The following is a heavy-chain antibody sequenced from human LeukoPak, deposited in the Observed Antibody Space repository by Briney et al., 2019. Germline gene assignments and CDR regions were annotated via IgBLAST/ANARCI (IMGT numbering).Heavy chain of an antibody. D-gene: IGHD1-26*01. CDR3: AKQKGIVGATRGFDY. Sequence: QPGGSLRLSCAASGFTFDDYAMHWVRQAPEKGLEWVSGISWNSGSIGYADSVKGRFTISRDNAKNSLYLQMYSLGAEDTALYYCAKQKGIVGATRGFDYWGQGTLVTVSS. J-gene: IGHJ4*02. CDR2: ISWNSGSI. V-gene: IGHV3-9*01. CDR1: GFTFDDYA.